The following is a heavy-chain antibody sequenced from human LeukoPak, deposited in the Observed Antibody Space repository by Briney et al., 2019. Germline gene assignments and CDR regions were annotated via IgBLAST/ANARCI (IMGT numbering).Heavy chain of an antibody. CDR3: AREVPLVRGWYFDL. D-gene: IGHD6-6*01. CDR1: GGSFSGYY. V-gene: IGHV4-34*01. CDR2: INHSGST. J-gene: IGHJ2*01. Sequence: SETLSLTCAVYGGSFSGYYWSWIRQPPGKGLEWIGEINHSGSTNYNPSLKSRVTISVDTSKNQFSLKLSSVTAADTAVYYCAREVPLVRGWYFDLWGRGTLVTVSS.